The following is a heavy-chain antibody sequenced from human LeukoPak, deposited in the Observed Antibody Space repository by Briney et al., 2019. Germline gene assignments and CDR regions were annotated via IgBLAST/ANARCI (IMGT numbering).Heavy chain of an antibody. D-gene: IGHD1-1*01. CDR3: AREVGIWNDPFDY. CDR2: ISSSSSYI. V-gene: IGHV3-21*01. Sequence: GGSLRLSCAASGFTFSSYRMNWVRQAPGKGLEWVSSISSSSSYIYYADSVKGRFTISRDNAKNSLYLQMNSLRAEDTAVYYCAREVGIWNDPFDYWGQGTLVTVSS. J-gene: IGHJ4*02. CDR1: GFTFSSYR.